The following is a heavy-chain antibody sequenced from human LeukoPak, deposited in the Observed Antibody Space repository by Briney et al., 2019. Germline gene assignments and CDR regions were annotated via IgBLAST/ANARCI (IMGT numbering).Heavy chain of an antibody. CDR1: GFTVSSNY. CDR3: ARELLWFGEAAGFDP. J-gene: IGHJ5*02. Sequence: RGSLRLSCAASGFTVSSNYMSRVRQAPGKGLEWVSVIYSGGSTYYADSVKGRFTISRDNSKNTLYLQMNSLRAEDTAVYYCARELLWFGEAAGFDPWGQGTLVTVSS. D-gene: IGHD3-10*01. CDR2: IYSGGST. V-gene: IGHV3-53*01.